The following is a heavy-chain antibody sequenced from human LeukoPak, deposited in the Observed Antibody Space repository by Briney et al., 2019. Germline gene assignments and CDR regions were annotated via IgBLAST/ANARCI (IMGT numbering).Heavy chain of an antibody. CDR3: VREKSGYTNGWYLFDY. J-gene: IGHJ4*02. V-gene: IGHV3-33*08. D-gene: IGHD6-19*01. Sequence: GGSLRLSCAASGFTFNIYAMSWVRQAPGKGLEWVAVIWYDGSNKYYADSVKGRFTISRDNSKNTLYLQMSSLRAEDTAVYYCVREKSGYTNGWYLFDYWGQGTLVTVSS. CDR1: GFTFNIYA. CDR2: IWYDGSNK.